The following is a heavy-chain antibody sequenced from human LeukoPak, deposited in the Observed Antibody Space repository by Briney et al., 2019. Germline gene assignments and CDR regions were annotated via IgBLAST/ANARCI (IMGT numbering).Heavy chain of an antibody. D-gene: IGHD2-8*02. CDR3: AKDGSWSCTD. CDR1: GLTFSSYA. J-gene: IGHJ4*02. CDR2: IAHHGSNK. V-gene: IGHV3-30*02. Sequence: PGGSLRLSCAASGLTFSSYAMHWVRQGPGKGLEWVAYIAHHGSNKYYADSVKGRFTISRDNSKRTLYLQMNNLRADDTAVYYCAKDGSWSCTDWGQGALVTVSS.